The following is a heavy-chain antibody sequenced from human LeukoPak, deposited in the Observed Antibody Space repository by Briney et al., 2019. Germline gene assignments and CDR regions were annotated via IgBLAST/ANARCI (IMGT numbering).Heavy chain of an antibody. Sequence: GGSLRLSCAASGFTFRTYWMHWVRHAPGKGLMWVSRINTEGTSTSYADSVNGRFTISRDNAKNTLYLQMNSLKGDDTAVYYCAKDSAFYYIDVWGKGTTVIISS. CDR3: AKDSAFYYIDV. CDR1: GFTFRTYW. J-gene: IGHJ6*03. D-gene: IGHD3-10*01. CDR2: INTEGTST. V-gene: IGHV3-74*01.